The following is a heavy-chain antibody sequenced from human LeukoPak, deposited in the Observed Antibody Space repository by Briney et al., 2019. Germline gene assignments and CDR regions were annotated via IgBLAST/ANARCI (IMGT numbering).Heavy chain of an antibody. CDR3: ARNQSSIQLAYSAHDRPGPYTWFDP. V-gene: IGHV4-39*01. CDR2: IYYSGST. J-gene: IGHJ5*02. Sequence: KPSETLSLTCTVSVGSIISTTYYWGWIRQPPGKGLEWIGSIYYSGSTSSNPSLKSRVTMSVDTSKNQFSLRLTSVTAADTAVYFCARNQSSIQLAYSAHDRPGPYTWFDPWGQGTLVTVSS. CDR1: VGSIISTTYY. D-gene: IGHD5-12*01.